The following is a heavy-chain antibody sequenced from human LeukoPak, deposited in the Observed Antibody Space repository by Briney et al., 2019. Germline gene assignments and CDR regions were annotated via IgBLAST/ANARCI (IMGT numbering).Heavy chain of an antibody. V-gene: IGHV1-69*05. CDR1: GYTFTSYD. Sequence: SVKVSCKASGYTFTSYDINWVRQATGQRLEWMGGIIPIFGTANYAQKFQGRVTITTDESTSTAYMELSSLRSEDTAVYYCARDSYDSSGYSDYWGQGTLVTVSS. D-gene: IGHD3-22*01. CDR2: IIPIFGTA. CDR3: ARDSYDSSGYSDY. J-gene: IGHJ4*02.